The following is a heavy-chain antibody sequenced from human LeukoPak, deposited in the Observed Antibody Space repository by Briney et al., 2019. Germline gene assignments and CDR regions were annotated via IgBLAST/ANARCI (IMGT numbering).Heavy chain of an antibody. Sequence: GGSLRLSCAVSGFTFSSNCMSWVRQAPGKGLEWVSVIFVGGNTYYADSVKGRFTISRDNSKNTLYLQMNSLRAEDTAVYYCARDNAPYTTTASGLGLFHYWGQGTLVTVSS. V-gene: IGHV3-53*01. J-gene: IGHJ4*02. CDR2: IFVGGNT. D-gene: IGHD2-2*02. CDR3: ARDNAPYTTTASGLGLFHY. CDR1: GFTFSSNC.